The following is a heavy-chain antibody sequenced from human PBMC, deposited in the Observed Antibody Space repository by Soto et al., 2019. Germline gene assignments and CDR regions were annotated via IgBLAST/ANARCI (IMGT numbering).Heavy chain of an antibody. J-gene: IGHJ5*02. Sequence: GSLRLSCAASGFTFSSYDMHWVRQATGKGLEWVSAIGTAGDTYYPGSVKGRFTISRENAKNSLYLQMNSLRAGDTAVYYCARGRCRYCSSTSLNWFDPWGQGTLVTVSS. CDR3: ARGRCRYCSSTSLNWFDP. CDR2: IGTAGDT. D-gene: IGHD2-2*01. V-gene: IGHV3-13*01. CDR1: GFTFSSYD.